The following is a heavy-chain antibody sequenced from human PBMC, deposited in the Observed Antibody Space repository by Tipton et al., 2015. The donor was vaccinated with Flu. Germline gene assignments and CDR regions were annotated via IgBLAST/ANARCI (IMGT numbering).Heavy chain of an antibody. J-gene: IGHJ6*02. CDR1: GFSFSSYG. V-gene: IGHV3-64*01. CDR2: IASNGGTT. D-gene: IGHD3-3*01. Sequence: SLRLSCAASGFSFSSYGMHWVRQAPGKGLQYVSGIASNGGTTYYANSVKDRFTISRDNSKNTLYLQMGSLRGEDMAVYYCARAGSLLLEGALDVWGQGTTVTVSS. CDR3: ARAGSLLLEGALDV.